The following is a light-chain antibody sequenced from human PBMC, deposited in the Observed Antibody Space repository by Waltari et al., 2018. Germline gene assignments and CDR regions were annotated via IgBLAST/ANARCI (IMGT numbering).Light chain of an antibody. CDR2: PAS. CDR3: QQSYSSPWT. J-gene: IGKJ1*01. V-gene: IGKV1-39*01. CDR1: QSIRRS. Sequence: DIQMTQSPSSLSASDGDRVTITCRTSQSIRRSLSWYQQKPGKAPRLLIYPASTIESGVPSRFSGSGSGTSFTLTISSLQPEDFAIYYCQQSYSSPWTFGQGTKVEIK.